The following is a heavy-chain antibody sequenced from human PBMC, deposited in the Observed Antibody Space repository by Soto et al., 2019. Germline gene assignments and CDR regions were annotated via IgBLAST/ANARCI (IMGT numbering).Heavy chain of an antibody. J-gene: IGHJ4*02. D-gene: IGHD3-3*01. V-gene: IGHV4-59*08. CDR3: ARHTSSRDYGDFDY. Sequence: PSETLSLTCTVSGGSISGYYWSWLRQPPGKGLEYIGYAYYTGSTNYNPSLKSRVTISVDTSKNQFSLKLSSVTAADTAVYYCARHTSSRDYGDFDYWGQGTLVTVSS. CDR1: GGSISGYY. CDR2: AYYTGST.